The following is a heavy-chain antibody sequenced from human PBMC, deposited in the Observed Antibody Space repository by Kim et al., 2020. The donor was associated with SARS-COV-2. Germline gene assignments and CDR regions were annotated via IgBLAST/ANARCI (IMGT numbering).Heavy chain of an antibody. Sequence: SETLSLTCTVSGGSISNYYWTWVRQAAGKGLEWIGRMISSGGTNYNPSLKSRVTMSVDTSKNQFSLKLISVTAADSAVYYCVRCPQQGRGYDYGMDVWGQGTTVSVSS. D-gene: IGHD5-12*01. V-gene: IGHV4-4*07. CDR1: GGSISNYY. CDR2: MISSGGT. J-gene: IGHJ6*02. CDR3: VRCPQQGRGYDYGMDV.